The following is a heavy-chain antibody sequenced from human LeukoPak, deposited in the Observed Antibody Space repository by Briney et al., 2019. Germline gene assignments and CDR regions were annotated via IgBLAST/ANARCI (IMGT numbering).Heavy chain of an antibody. J-gene: IGHJ4*02. CDR1: GGSISCYY. V-gene: IGHV4-34*01. D-gene: IGHD2-2*01. CDR2: INDSGST. CDR3: ARGRDCSSTSCQVIDY. Sequence: SETVSLTCTVSGGSISCYYWRWLRQPPGKGREWIGEINDSGSTNYNPSLKSRVTISVDTSKNQFSLKLSSVTAADTAVYYCARGRDCSSTSCQVIDYWGQGTLVTVSS.